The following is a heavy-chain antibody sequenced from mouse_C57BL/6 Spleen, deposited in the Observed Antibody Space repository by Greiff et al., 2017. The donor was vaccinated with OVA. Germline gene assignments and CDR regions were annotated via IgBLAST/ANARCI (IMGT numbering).Heavy chain of an antibody. CDR2: IYPGDGDT. Sequence: QVQLKESGAELVKPGASVKISCKASGYAFSSYWMNWVKQRPGKGLEWIGQIYPGDGDTNYNGKFKGKATLTADKSSSTAYMQLSSLTSEDSAVYFCARREVTTEAMDYWGQGTSVTVSS. V-gene: IGHV1-80*01. CDR3: ARREVTTEAMDY. J-gene: IGHJ4*01. CDR1: GYAFSSYW. D-gene: IGHD2-2*01.